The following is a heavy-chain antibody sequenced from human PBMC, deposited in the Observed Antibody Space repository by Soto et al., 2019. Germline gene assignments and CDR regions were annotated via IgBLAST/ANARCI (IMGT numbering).Heavy chain of an antibody. CDR2: INTYNGNT. CDR3: AMVDVYVTPSPQDV. Sequence: GASVKVSCKASGYTFTRYGMGWARQAPGQGLEWMGWINTYNGNTNYAQNVQGRVTLTTDTSTSTAYMELRSLRSNDTAIYYCAMVDVYVTPSPQDVWGQGTTVTVSS. J-gene: IGHJ6*02. D-gene: IGHD3-16*01. V-gene: IGHV1-18*01. CDR1: GYTFTRYG.